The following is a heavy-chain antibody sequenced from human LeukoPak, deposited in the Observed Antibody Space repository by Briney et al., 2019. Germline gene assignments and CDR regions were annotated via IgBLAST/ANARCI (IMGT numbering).Heavy chain of an antibody. CDR3: ARREAVASFYYYYYYMDV. CDR2: INHSGST. Sequence: SETLSLTCAVYGGSFSGYYWSWIRQPPGKGLEWIGEINHSGSTNYNPSLKSRVTISVDTSKNQFSLKLSSVTAADTAVYYCARREAVASFYYYYYYMDVWGKGTTVTISS. J-gene: IGHJ6*03. CDR1: GGSFSGYY. D-gene: IGHD6-13*01. V-gene: IGHV4-34*01.